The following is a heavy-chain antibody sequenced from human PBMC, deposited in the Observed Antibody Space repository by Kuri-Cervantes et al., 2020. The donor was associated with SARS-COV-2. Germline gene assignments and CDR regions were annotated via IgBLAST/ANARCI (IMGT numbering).Heavy chain of an antibody. D-gene: IGHD5-18*01. CDR3: ARGRTTAMATYYYYYYMDV. Sequence: ASVKVSCKASGYTFTGYYMHWVRQAPGQGLEGMGWINPNSGGTNYAQKFQGRVTMTRDTSISTAYMVLSRLRSDDTAVYYCARGRTTAMATYYYYYYMDVWGKGTTVTVSS. V-gene: IGHV1-2*02. CDR2: INPNSGGT. CDR1: GYTFTGYY. J-gene: IGHJ6*03.